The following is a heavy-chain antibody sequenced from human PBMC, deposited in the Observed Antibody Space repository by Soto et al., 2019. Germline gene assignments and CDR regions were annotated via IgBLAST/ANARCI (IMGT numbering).Heavy chain of an antibody. Sequence: SETLSLTCAVSGGFITNDYWSWIRQPPGKGLEWIGYVYHTGSTNYKPSLKSRVTISVDKSKNQFSLKLTSVTAADTAVYYCARHPIGYYDVLTGQIVYPEFNWVDPWGHGILVTVSS. CDR3: ARHPIGYYDVLTGQIVYPEFNWVDP. J-gene: IGHJ5*02. CDR1: GGFITNDY. D-gene: IGHD3-9*01. V-gene: IGHV4-59*08. CDR2: VYHTGST.